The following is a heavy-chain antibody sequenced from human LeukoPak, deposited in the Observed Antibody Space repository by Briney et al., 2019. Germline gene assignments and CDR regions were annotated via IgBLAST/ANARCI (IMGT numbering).Heavy chain of an antibody. Sequence: ASVKVSCKASGYTFTGYYMHWVRQAPGQGLEWMGWINPNSGGTNYAQKFQGWVTMTGNTSISTAYMELSRLRSDDTAVYYCARDTGGLLWFGELDGNWFDPWGQGTLVTVSS. CDR1: GYTFTGYY. CDR3: ARDTGGLLWFGELDGNWFDP. J-gene: IGHJ5*02. CDR2: INPNSGGT. V-gene: IGHV1-2*04. D-gene: IGHD3-10*01.